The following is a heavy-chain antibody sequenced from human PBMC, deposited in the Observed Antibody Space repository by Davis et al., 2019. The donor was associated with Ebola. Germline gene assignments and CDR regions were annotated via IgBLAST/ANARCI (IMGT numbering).Heavy chain of an antibody. V-gene: IGHV3-7*01. D-gene: IGHD2-15*01. CDR3: ARGPSDIVVVVAAHWGWFDP. CDR2: IKQDGSEK. CDR1: GFTFSSYW. Sequence: GESLKISCAASGFTFSSYWMSWVRQAPGKGLEWVANIKQDGSEKYYVDSVKGRFTISRDNAKNSLYLQMNSLRAEDTAVYYCARGPSDIVVVVAAHWGWFDPWGQGTLVTVSS. J-gene: IGHJ5*02.